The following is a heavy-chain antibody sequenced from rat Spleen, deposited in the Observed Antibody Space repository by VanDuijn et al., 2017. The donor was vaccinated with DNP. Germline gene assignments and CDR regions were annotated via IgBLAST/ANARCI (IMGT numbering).Heavy chain of an antibody. CDR2: ISSRGNT. CDR1: GSSLTSYG. Sequence: QVQLKESGPGLVQPSQTLSLTCTVSGSSLTSYGINWVRQPPGKGLEWIAAISSRGNTYSNSALKSRLSISRDTSKSQVFLKMNTLQTEDTAIYFCMSVAMDAWGQGTSVTVSS. CDR3: MSVAMDA. J-gene: IGHJ4*01. V-gene: IGHV2S12*01.